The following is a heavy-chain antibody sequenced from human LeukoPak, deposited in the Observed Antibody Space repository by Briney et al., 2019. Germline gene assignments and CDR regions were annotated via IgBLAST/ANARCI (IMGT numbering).Heavy chain of an antibody. CDR2: INSDGSST. Sequence: PGGSLRLSCAASGLTLSSYWMHWVRQAPGKGLVWVSRINSDGSSTRYADSVKGRFTISRDNSKNTVYLQMNSLRVEDTAMYYCAREKCSGGTCYSTVDYWGQGTLVTVSS. CDR3: AREKCSGGTCYSTVDY. V-gene: IGHV3-74*01. J-gene: IGHJ4*02. D-gene: IGHD2-15*01. CDR1: GLTLSSYW.